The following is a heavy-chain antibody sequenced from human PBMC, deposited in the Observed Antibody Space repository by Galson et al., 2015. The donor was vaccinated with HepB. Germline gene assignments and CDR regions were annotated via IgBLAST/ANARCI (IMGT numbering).Heavy chain of an antibody. V-gene: IGHV3-23*01. CDR2: INSNGGST. CDR1: GFAFSSYT. J-gene: IGHJ2*01. D-gene: IGHD3-3*01. Sequence: SLRLSCAASGFAFSSYTMNWVRQAPGKGLEWVATINSNGGSTYYADSVKGRFTISRDNSKSTLYLQMNSLRAEDTAVFYCAKGYDFWSGYTYWYFDLWGRGTLVTVSS. CDR3: AKGYDFWSGYTYWYFDL.